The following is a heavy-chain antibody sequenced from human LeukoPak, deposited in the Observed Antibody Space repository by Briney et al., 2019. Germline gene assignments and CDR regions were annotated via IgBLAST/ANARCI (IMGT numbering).Heavy chain of an antibody. D-gene: IGHD6-19*01. J-gene: IGHJ4*02. Sequence: SETLSLTCTVSGGSISTISYYWGWIRQPPGKGLEWIASIYYSGSTFYSPSLKSRVTISVDTSKNQFSLKLNSVTAADTAVYYCARHVTCPSRSACTFDYWGQGTLVTVSS. CDR2: IYYSGST. V-gene: IGHV4-39*01. CDR3: ARHVTCPSRSACTFDY. CDR1: GGSISTISYY.